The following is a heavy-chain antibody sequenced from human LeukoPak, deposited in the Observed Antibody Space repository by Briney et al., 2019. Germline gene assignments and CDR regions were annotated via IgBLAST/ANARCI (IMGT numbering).Heavy chain of an antibody. D-gene: IGHD6-13*01. CDR3: AKERSSSWPHFDY. Sequence: GGSLRLSCAASGFTFSSYGMHWVRQAPGKGLEWVAVISHDGSNEHYADSAKGRFTISRDNSKNTLFLQMNSLRPEDTAVFYCAKERSSSWPHFDYWGQGTLVTVSS. J-gene: IGHJ4*02. CDR2: ISHDGSNE. V-gene: IGHV3-30*18. CDR1: GFTFSSYG.